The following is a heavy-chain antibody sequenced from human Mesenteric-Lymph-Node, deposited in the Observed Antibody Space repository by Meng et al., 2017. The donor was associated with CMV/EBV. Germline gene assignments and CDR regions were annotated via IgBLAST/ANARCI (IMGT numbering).Heavy chain of an antibody. D-gene: IGHD2/OR15-2a*01. CDR3: AKPTLIPLS. Sequence: GESLKISCAASGFTFSSYSMHWVRQAPGKGLDWVSAISGSGGSTYYADSVKGRFTISRDNSKNTLYLQMNSLRAEDTAVYYCAKPTLIPLSWGQGTMVTVSS. CDR2: ISGSGGST. CDR1: GFTFSSYS. V-gene: IGHV3-23*01. J-gene: IGHJ3*01.